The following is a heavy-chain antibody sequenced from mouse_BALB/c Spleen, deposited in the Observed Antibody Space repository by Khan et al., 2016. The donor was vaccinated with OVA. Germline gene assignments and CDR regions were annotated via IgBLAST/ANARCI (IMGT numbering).Heavy chain of an antibody. Sequence: QVQLQQSGPELKKPGETVKISCKASGYTFTNYGMNWVKQAPGKGLKWMGWINTYTGEPTYTDDFKGRFAFSLETSASTAYLQINNLKNEDMATYFWASGASYWYFDVWGAGTTVTVSS. CDR2: INTYTGEP. J-gene: IGHJ1*01. CDR1: GYTFTNYG. CDR3: ASGASYWYFDV. V-gene: IGHV9-1*02.